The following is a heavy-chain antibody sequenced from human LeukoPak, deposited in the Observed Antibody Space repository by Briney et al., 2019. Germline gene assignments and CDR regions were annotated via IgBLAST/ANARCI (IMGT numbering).Heavy chain of an antibody. CDR3: ARIPRSYYYYYYMDV. D-gene: IGHD2-2*02. V-gene: IGHV4-59*01. J-gene: IGHJ6*03. CDR2: IYYSGSS. CDR1: GGSISSYY. Sequence: SETLSLTCTVSGGSISSYYWSWIRQPPGKGLEWLGYIYYSGSSNYNPSLKSRVTMSADTSKNQFSLKLSSVTAADTAVYYCARIPRSYYYYYYMDVWGKGTTVTVSS.